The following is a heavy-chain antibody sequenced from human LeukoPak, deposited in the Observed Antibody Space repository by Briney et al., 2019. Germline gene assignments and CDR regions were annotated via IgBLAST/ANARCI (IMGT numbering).Heavy chain of an antibody. CDR3: ATHCSSTSCPFDAFDI. CDR2: INPSGGST. V-gene: IGHV1-46*01. J-gene: IGHJ3*02. D-gene: IGHD2-2*01. Sequence: ASVKVSCKASGYTFTIYYMHWVRQAPGQGLEWMGIINPSGGSTSYAQKFQGRVTMTRDTSTSTAYMELSSLRSEDTAVYYCATHCSSTSCPFDAFDIWGQGTMVTVSS. CDR1: GYTFTIYY.